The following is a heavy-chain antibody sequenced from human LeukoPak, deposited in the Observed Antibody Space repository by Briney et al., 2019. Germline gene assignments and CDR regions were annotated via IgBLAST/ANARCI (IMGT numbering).Heavy chain of an antibody. Sequence: SETLSLTCTVSGGSISSSSYYWGWIRQPPGKGLEWIGSIYYSGSTYYNPSLKSRVTISVETPKNQFSLKLSSVTAADTAVYYCATVAAAGACLEYWGQGTLVTVSS. CDR3: ATVAAAGACLEY. CDR1: GGSISSSSYY. CDR2: IYYSGST. D-gene: IGHD6-13*01. J-gene: IGHJ4*02. V-gene: IGHV4-39*01.